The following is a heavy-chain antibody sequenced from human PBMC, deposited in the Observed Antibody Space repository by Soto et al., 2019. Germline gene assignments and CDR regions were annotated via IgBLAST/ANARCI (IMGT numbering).Heavy chain of an antibody. CDR3: ATQIDYNILTGYRPFDY. CDR2: ISSGNSYI. J-gene: IGHJ4*02. V-gene: IGHV3-21*01. CDR1: GFTFSSYS. Sequence: GGSLRLSCAVSGFTFSSYSMNWVRQAPGKGLEWVSSISSGNSYIYYADSVRGRFTVSRDNAKSSLYLQMNSLRAEDTAVYYCATQIDYNILTGYRPFDYWGQGTLVTVSS. D-gene: IGHD3-9*01.